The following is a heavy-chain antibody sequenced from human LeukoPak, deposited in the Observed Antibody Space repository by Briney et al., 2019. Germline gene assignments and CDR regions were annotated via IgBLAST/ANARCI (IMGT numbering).Heavy chain of an antibody. J-gene: IGHJ4*02. CDR1: GFVFSIYT. D-gene: IGHD3-16*01. V-gene: IGHV3-64D*06. CDR3: VKDFGRVRGTPDS. Sequence: GGSLRLSCSASGFVFSIYTMYWVRQAPGKGPEYVSTISGSGNGGSIYYADSVKGRFTISRGDSKSILYLQMNGLRSEDTAVYYCVKDFGRVRGTPDSWGQGTLVTVSS. CDR2: ISGSGNGGSI.